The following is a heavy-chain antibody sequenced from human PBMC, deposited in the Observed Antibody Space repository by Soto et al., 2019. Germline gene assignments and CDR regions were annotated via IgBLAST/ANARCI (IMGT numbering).Heavy chain of an antibody. CDR1: GGTFSSYT. Sequence: SVKVSCKASGGTFSSYTFNWVRQAPGQGLEWMGGIIPIFSTTNYAKKFQGRVTITADESTSTAYMELSSLRSEDTAVYYCARYASSGNNSVWYAFDPWGQGTLVTVSS. J-gene: IGHJ5*02. CDR3: ARYASSGNNSVWYAFDP. V-gene: IGHV1-69*13. D-gene: IGHD6-19*01. CDR2: IIPIFSTT.